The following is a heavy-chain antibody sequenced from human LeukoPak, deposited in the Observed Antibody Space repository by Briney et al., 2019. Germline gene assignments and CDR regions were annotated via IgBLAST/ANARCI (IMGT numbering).Heavy chain of an antibody. D-gene: IGHD2-15*01. J-gene: IGHJ4*02. Sequence: ASVKVSCKASGYTFTRNGITWVRQAPGPGLEWMGWISAHNDNTKYAQKLQGRVTMTTETSTNTAYMELRSLTSDDTAVYYCAGDGPRYCSGGICYSDHWGQGTLVTVSS. V-gene: IGHV1-18*01. CDR2: ISAHNDNT. CDR1: GYTFTRNG. CDR3: AGDGPRYCSGGICYSDH.